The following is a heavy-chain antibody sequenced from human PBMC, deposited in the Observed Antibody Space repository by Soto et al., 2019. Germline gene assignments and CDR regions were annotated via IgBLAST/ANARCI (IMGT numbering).Heavy chain of an antibody. CDR1: AGSISSSSYY. CDR2: IYYSGST. Sequence: SETLSLTCTLSAGSISSSSYYCGWIRQPPGKGLSWTGRIYYSGSTYYNPSLKSRVTISVDTSKNQFSLKLSSVAGADTAVYYCARARFGDYGDSNWFDPWGPGTLVSVSS. D-gene: IGHD4-17*01. J-gene: IGHJ5*02. CDR3: ARARFGDYGDSNWFDP. V-gene: IGHV4-39*01.